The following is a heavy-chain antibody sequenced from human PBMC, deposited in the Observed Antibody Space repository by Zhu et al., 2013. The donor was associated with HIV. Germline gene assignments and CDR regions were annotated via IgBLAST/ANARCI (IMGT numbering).Heavy chain of an antibody. CDR3: ARGPPEGAYYDSSGYRLRGEYFQH. Sequence: QVQLQESGPGLVKPSETLSLTCTVSGYSISSGYYWGWIRQPPGKGLEWIGSIYHSGSTYYNPSLKSRVTISVDTSKNQFSLKLSSVTAADTAVYYCARGPPEGAYYDSSGYRLRGEYFQHWGQGTLVTVSS. J-gene: IGHJ1*01. CDR2: IYHSGST. D-gene: IGHD3-22*01. CDR1: GYSISSGYY. V-gene: IGHV4-38-2*02.